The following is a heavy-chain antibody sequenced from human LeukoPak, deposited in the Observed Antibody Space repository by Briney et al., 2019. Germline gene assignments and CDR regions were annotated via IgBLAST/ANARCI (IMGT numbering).Heavy chain of an antibody. CDR1: GYVFTSYW. CDR2: IYPGTSDT. Sequence: HGESLKISCKTSGYVFTSYWIAWVRHLPGRGLEWMGIIYPGTSDTRYGPSFQGHVTISADKSLSTAYLQWSSLKASDTAMYYCARHVDSSSWSPFDYWGQGTLVTVSS. J-gene: IGHJ4*02. D-gene: IGHD6-13*01. CDR3: ARHVDSSSWSPFDY. V-gene: IGHV5-51*01.